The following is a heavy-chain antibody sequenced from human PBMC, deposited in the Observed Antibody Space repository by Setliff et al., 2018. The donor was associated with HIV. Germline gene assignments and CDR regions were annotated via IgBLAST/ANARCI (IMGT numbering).Heavy chain of an antibody. D-gene: IGHD3-3*01. CDR3: ARSTDFGVVIMGDGPYWYFDL. V-gene: IGHV4-34*01. CDR1: GGSFTDYF. J-gene: IGHJ2*01. CDR2: INHSEST. Sequence: SETLSLTCAVYGGSFTDYFWTWVRQPPGKGLEWIGEINHSESTYYSPSLKSRVTISADTSKNQFSLKLTSVTAADTAVYYCARSTDFGVVIMGDGPYWYFDLWGRGTLVTVSS.